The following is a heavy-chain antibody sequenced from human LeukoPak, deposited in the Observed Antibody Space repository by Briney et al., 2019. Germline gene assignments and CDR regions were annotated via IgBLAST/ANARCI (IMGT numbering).Heavy chain of an antibody. V-gene: IGHV3-23*01. CDR3: AKVWVAGRGYMDV. CDR1: GFTFSSYG. CDR2: ISGSGGST. Sequence: GGTLRLSCAASGFTFSSYGMSWVRQAPGKGLEWVSAISGSGGSTYYADSVKGRFTISRDNSKNTLYLQMNSLRAEDTAVYYCAKVWVAGRGYMDVWGKGTTVTISS. J-gene: IGHJ6*03. D-gene: IGHD6-19*01.